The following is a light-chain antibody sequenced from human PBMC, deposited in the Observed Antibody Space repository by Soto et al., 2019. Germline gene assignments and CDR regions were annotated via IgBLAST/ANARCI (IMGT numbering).Light chain of an antibody. J-gene: IGLJ1*01. V-gene: IGLV2-14*03. Sequence: QSALTQPASVPGSPGQSITISCTGSSSDVGGYDYVSWYQHHPGKAPKLMIHDVSNRPSGVSNRFSGSKSGNTASLTISGLQAEDEADYYCSSYTSSSTPDVFGTGTKLTVL. CDR2: DVS. CDR3: SSYTSSSTPDV. CDR1: SSDVGGYDY.